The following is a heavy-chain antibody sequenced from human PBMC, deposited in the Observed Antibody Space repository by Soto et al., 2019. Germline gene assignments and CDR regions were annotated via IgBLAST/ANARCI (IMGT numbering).Heavy chain of an antibody. CDR2: FDPEDGET. CDR3: ARAARADGITAMVYYYFDY. CDR1: GYTLTELS. Sequence: ASVKVSCKVSGYTLTELSMHWVRQAPGKGLEWMGGFDPEDGETIYAQKFQGRVTITRDTSASTAYMELSSLRSEDTAVYYCARAARADGITAMVYYYFDYWGQGTLVTVSS. D-gene: IGHD5-18*01. V-gene: IGHV1-24*01. J-gene: IGHJ4*02.